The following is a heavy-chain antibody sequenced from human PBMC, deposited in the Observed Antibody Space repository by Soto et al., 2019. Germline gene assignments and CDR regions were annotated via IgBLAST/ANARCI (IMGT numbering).Heavy chain of an antibody. CDR3: ATDLYCTNGVCYTEFDY. V-gene: IGHV1-24*01. J-gene: IGHJ4*02. CDR2: FDPEDGET. CDR1: GYTFTSYY. Sequence: GASVKVSCKASGYTFTSYYMHWVRQAPGKGLEWMGGFDPEDGETIYAQKFQGRVTMTEDTSTDTAYMELSSLRSEDTAVYYCATDLYCTNGVCYTEFDYWGQGTLVTVSS. D-gene: IGHD2-8*01.